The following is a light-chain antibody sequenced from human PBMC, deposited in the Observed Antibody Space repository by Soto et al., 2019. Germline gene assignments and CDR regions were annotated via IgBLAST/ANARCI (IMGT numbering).Light chain of an antibody. CDR1: QSVGSN. V-gene: IGKV3-15*01. J-gene: IGKJ3*01. Sequence: EIVLAQSPATLSVSPGERATLSCRASQSVGSNIAWYQQIPGQAPRLLIYGASTRATGIPARFSGSGSGTEFTLTISSLQSEDVALYYCQHYNNWPEHLTFGPGTQVDIK. CDR3: QHYNNWPEHLT. CDR2: GAS.